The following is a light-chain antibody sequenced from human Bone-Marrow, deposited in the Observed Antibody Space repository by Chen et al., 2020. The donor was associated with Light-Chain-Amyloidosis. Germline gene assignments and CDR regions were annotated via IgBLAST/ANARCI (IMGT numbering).Light chain of an antibody. CDR2: RDT. J-gene: IGLJ2*01. CDR1: DLPKKY. V-gene: IGLV3-25*03. CDR3: QAADSSGTYEVI. Sequence: SYELTPPPSVSVSPGQTARITCSGDDLPKKYAYWYQQKPGQAHVRVIHRDTERPSGMSERFTGSSSGTTATLTISGVQAEDEADYHCQAADSSGTYEVIFGGGTKLTVL.